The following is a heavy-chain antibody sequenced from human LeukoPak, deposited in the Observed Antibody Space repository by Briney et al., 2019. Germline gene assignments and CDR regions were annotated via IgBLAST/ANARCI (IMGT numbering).Heavy chain of an antibody. D-gene: IGHD1-14*01. J-gene: IGHJ2*01. CDR1: GFTFRNYA. V-gene: IGHV3-23*01. CDR2: ISGGGVIT. CDR3: AKKRNPGPADFEL. Sequence: GGALSLSCAASGFTFRNYAMGWLRQGPGHGLEGVSAISGGGVITYYTLPGRGRFTISRDNYKNTLSLQMNSLSDDHTAVYYYAKKRNPGPADFELWGRGTLVTVSS.